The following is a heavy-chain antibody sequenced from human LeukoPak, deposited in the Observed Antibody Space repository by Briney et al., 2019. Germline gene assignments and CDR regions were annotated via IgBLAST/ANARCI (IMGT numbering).Heavy chain of an antibody. CDR1: GGSINGYY. V-gene: IGHV4-59*01. CDR2: ISDSGST. D-gene: IGHD4-17*01. CDR3: ARVFRGAVTSNWFDP. Sequence: SETLSLTCTVSGGSINGYYWNWIRQPPGKGLEWIGYISDSGSTNHNPSLKSRVSMSVGSSNTDFSLRLNSVTAADTAVYYCARVFRGAVTSNWFDPWGQGTLVTVSS. J-gene: IGHJ5*02.